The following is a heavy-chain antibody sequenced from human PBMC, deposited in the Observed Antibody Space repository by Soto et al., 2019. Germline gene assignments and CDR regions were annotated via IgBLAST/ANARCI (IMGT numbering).Heavy chain of an antibody. CDR1: GGSVSNKY. Sequence: TSETLSLTCAVSGGSVSNKYWSWIRQTPGKGLEWMAYMYDSGNTGRSDYSPSFRSRLTISVDTSKNQFSLELTSVTAADTAVYYCARESYYSGWFDSWGQGTLVTVSS. J-gene: IGHJ5*01. CDR3: ARESYYSGWFDS. V-gene: IGHV4-59*02. CDR2: MYDSGNT. D-gene: IGHD3-10*01.